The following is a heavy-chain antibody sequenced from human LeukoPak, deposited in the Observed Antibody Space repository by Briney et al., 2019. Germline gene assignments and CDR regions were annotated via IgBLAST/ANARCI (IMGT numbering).Heavy chain of an antibody. CDR1: GYTFTVYY. D-gene: IGHD6-19*01. J-gene: IGHJ4*02. Sequence: ASVTVSFKPSGYTFTVYYLHWVRQAPGQALEWMGWINPNIGATMYAEKFQGRVTMTRDTSISTAYMELSSLRSDDTALYYCARDRVGSGWPRPFYFENWGQGTLVTVSS. CDR2: INPNIGAT. V-gene: IGHV1-2*02. CDR3: ARDRVGSGWPRPFYFEN.